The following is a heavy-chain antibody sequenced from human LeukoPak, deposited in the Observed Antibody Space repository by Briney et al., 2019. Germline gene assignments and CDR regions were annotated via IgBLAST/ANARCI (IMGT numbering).Heavy chain of an antibody. CDR2: ISGSGGST. D-gene: IGHD6-19*01. V-gene: IGHV3-23*01. Sequence: PGGSLRLSCAASGFTFSSNAMSWVRQAPGKGLEWVSAISGSGGSTYYADSVKGRFTISRDNSKNTLYLQMNSLRAEDTAVYYCAKGRYSSGWYPIDYWGQGTLVTVSS. J-gene: IGHJ4*02. CDR3: AKGRYSSGWYPIDY. CDR1: GFTFSSNA.